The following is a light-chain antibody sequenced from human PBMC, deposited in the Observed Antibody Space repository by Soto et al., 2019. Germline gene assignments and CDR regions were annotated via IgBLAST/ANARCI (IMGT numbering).Light chain of an antibody. Sequence: EVVMTQSPATLSVSPGERATLSCRASQSVSSNLAWYQQKPGQAPRLLIYDVSTRATDIPARFSGSGSGTEFTLTISSLQSEDFAVYFCQQYNNWPLAFGQGTRLEIK. CDR2: DVS. V-gene: IGKV3-15*01. CDR1: QSVSSN. CDR3: QQYNNWPLA. J-gene: IGKJ5*01.